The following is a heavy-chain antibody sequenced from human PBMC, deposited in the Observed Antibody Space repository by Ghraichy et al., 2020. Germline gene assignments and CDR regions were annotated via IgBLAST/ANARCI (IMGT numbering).Heavy chain of an antibody. CDR2: IYYSGST. CDR1: GGSISSSSYY. CDR3: ARDLSGWYRPDHYFDY. J-gene: IGHJ4*02. Sequence: SETLSLTCTVSGGSISSSSYYWGWIRQPPGKGLEWIGSIYYSGSTYYNPSLKSRVTISVDTSKNQFSLKLSSVTAADTAVYYCARDLSGWYRPDHYFDYWGQGTLVTVSS. V-gene: IGHV4-39*07. D-gene: IGHD6-19*01.